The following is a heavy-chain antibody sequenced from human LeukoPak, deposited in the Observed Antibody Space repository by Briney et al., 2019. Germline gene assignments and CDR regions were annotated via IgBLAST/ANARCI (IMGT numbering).Heavy chain of an antibody. CDR1: GGSISSYD. Sequence: SETLSLTCTVSGGSISSYDWSWIRQPPGKGLEWIGSIYYSGSTYYNPSLKSRVTISVDTSKNQFSLNLISVTAADTAVYYCARHSGSYRTTFDYWGQGTMVTLSS. CDR3: ARHSGSYRTTFDY. D-gene: IGHD1-26*01. CDR2: IYYSGST. V-gene: IGHV4-39*01. J-gene: IGHJ4*02.